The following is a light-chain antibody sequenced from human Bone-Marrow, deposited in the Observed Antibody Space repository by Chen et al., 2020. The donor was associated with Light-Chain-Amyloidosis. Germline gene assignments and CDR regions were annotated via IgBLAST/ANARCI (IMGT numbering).Light chain of an antibody. J-gene: IGLJ2*01. Sequence: SYELTQPPSVSVSPGQTARITCSGDDLPTKYAYWYQQKPGQAPVLVIHRDTERPSGTSERFSGASSGTTATWTISGVQAEDEADDHCQSADSSGTDEVIFGGGTKLTVL. V-gene: IGLV3-25*03. CDR3: QSADSSGTDEVI. CDR2: RDT. CDR1: DLPTKY.